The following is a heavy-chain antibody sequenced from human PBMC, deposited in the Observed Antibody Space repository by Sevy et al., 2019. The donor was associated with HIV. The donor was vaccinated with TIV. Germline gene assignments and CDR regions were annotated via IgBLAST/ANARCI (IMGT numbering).Heavy chain of an antibody. CDR2: ISATGGNT. J-gene: IGHJ4*02. Sequence: GGFLRLSCAASGFTFSNYAMTWVRQAPGKGLEWVSTISATGGNTYYADSVKGRFTISRDNAENTLSLQVNSLTAEDTAIYFCAKDLLTKYCSGISSATPSWFDYWGQGTLVTVSS. D-gene: IGHD2-15*01. V-gene: IGHV3-23*01. CDR1: GFTFSNYA. CDR3: AKDLLTKYCSGISSATPSWFDY.